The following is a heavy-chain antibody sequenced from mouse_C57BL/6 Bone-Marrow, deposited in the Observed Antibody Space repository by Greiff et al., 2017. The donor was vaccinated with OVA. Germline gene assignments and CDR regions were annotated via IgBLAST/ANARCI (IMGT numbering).Heavy chain of an antibody. CDR1: GYTFTSSW. V-gene: IGHV1-59*01. CDR2: IDPSDSYT. J-gene: IGHJ2*01. Sequence: QVQLQQPGAELVRPGTSVKLSCKASGYTFTSSWMHWVKQRPGQGLEWIGVIDPSDSYTNSNQKFTGKATLTVATSSSTAYMQLSSRTSEDSAVYYCARWRRITTVVATDYWGKGTTLTVSA. D-gene: IGHD1-1*01. CDR3: ARWRRITTVVATDY.